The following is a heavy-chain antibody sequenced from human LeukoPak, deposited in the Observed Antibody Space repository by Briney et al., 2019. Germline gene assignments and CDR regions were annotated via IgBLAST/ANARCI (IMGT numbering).Heavy chain of an antibody. Sequence: PSETLSLTRTVSGGSISSHYWSWIRQPPGKGLEWIGFIYYSGTTNHNPSLKSRVTVSVDTSKNQFSLKLSSVTAADTAVYYCARQDWNAALDYWGQGILVTVSS. J-gene: IGHJ4*02. CDR2: IYYSGTT. CDR3: ARQDWNAALDY. D-gene: IGHD1-1*01. V-gene: IGHV4-59*08. CDR1: GGSISSHY.